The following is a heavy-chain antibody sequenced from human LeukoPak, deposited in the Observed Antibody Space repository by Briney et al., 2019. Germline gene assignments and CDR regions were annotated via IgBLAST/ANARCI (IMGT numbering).Heavy chain of an antibody. V-gene: IGHV1-18*01. CDR1: GYTFTSYD. D-gene: IGHD3-3*01. CDR3: ARRQRITIFGVVTKGISSYGMDV. Sequence: GASVKVSRKASGYTFTSYDINWVRQATGQGLEWMGWISAYNGNTNYAQKLQGRVTMTTDTSTSTAYMELRSLRSDDTAVYYCARRQRITIFGVVTKGISSYGMDVWGQGTTVTVSS. J-gene: IGHJ6*02. CDR2: ISAYNGNT.